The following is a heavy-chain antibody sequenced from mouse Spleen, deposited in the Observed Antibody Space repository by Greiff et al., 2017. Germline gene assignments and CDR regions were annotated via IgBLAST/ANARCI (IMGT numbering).Heavy chain of an antibody. Sequence: VHLVESGPGLVQPSQSLSITCTVSGFSLTSYGVHWVRQSPGKGLEWLGVIWSGGSTDYNAAFISRLSISKDNSKSQVFFKMNSLQANDTAIYYCARRGRYDEGFAYWGQGTLVTVSA. CDR2: IWSGGST. J-gene: IGHJ3*01. V-gene: IGHV2-2*02. CDR3: ARRGRYDEGFAY. CDR1: GFSLTSYG. D-gene: IGHD2-14*01.